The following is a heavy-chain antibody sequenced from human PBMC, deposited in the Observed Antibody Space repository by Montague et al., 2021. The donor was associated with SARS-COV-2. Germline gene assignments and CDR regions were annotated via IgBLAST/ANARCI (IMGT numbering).Heavy chain of an antibody. D-gene: IGHD5-12*01. Sequence: SLRLSCAASGFTCNSYSMNWARQAPGKGQERDSSISSTSTSIYYADSVKGRFTISRDNAKNSLYLQMNSLRAEDTAVYYCYSGYDFGYWGQGTLVTVSS. CDR1: GFTCNSYS. V-gene: IGHV3-21*01. CDR3: YSGYDFGY. J-gene: IGHJ4*02. CDR2: ISSTSTSI.